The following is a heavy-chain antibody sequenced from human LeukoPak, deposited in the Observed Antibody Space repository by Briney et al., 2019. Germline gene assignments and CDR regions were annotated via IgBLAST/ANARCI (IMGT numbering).Heavy chain of an antibody. V-gene: IGHV1-24*01. CDR3: ATGICSSTSCYYYYYMDV. J-gene: IGHJ6*03. Sequence: ASVKVSCKVSGYTLTELSMHWVRQAPGKGLEWMGGFDPEDGETIYAQKFQGRVTMTEDTSTDTAYMELSSLRSEDTAVYYCATGICSSTSCYYYYYMDVWGKGTTVTVSS. CDR2: FDPEDGET. CDR1: GYTLTELS. D-gene: IGHD2-2*01.